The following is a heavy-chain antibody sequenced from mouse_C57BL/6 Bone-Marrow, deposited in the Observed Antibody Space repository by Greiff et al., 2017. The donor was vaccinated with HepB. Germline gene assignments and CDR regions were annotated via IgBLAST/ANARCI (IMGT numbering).Heavy chain of an antibody. CDR1: GFSLTSYG. CDR3: AKNEGGYDEGGAMDY. V-gene: IGHV2-5*01. D-gene: IGHD2-2*01. Sequence: QVQLKESGPGLVQPSQSLSITCTVSGFSLTSYGVHWVRQSPGKGLEWLGVIWRGGSTDYNAAFMSRLSITKDNSKSQVFFKMNSLQADDTAIYYCAKNEGGYDEGGAMDYWGQGTSVTVSS. J-gene: IGHJ4*01. CDR2: IWRGGST.